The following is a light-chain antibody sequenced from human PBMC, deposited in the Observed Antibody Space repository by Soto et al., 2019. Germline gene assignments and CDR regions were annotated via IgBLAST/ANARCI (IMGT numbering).Light chain of an antibody. Sequence: QSALTQPASVSGSPGQSITISCTGTSSDVGGHNYVSWYQQHPGKAPKLMIYDVSNRPSGVSNRFSGSKSGNTASLTISGLKAEDEADYYCSSYTSSSTLGVVFGGGTKLNV. CDR1: SSDVGGHNY. CDR3: SSYTSSSTLGVV. J-gene: IGLJ2*01. CDR2: DVS. V-gene: IGLV2-14*01.